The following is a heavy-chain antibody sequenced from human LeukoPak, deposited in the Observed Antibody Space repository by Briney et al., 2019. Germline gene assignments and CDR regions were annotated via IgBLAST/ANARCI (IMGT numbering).Heavy chain of an antibody. Sequence: GGSLRLSCAASGFAFGSHWMHWVRQAPGKGLVWVARIESDASNTRYAESGKGRFTISRDNANKTLYLQMNSLRAEDTAVYYCTRDGSGSRIPFDYWGQGTLVTVSS. J-gene: IGHJ4*02. CDR1: GFAFGSHW. CDR2: IESDASNT. CDR3: TRDGSGSRIPFDY. D-gene: IGHD1-26*01. V-gene: IGHV3-74*01.